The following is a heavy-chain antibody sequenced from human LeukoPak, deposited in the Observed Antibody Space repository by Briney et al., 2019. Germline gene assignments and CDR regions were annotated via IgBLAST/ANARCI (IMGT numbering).Heavy chain of an antibody. Sequence: SETLSLTCAVYGGSFSGYYWSWIRQPPGKGLEWIGRIYTSGSTNYNPSLKSRVTISVDTSKNQFSLKLSSVTAADTAVYYCARGGYHCSSTSCYTDKEIFDYWGQGTLVTVSS. V-gene: IGHV4-4*08. J-gene: IGHJ4*02. CDR1: GGSFSGYY. D-gene: IGHD2-2*02. CDR2: IYTSGST. CDR3: ARGGYHCSSTSCYTDKEIFDY.